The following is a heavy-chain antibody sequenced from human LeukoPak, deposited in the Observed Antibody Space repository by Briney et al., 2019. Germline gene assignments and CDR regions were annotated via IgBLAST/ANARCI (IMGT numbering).Heavy chain of an antibody. Sequence: GGSLRLSCAASGFTFSSYAMHWVRQAPGKGLEWVAVISYDGSNKYYADSVKGRFTISRDNSKNTLYLQMNSLRAEDTAVYYCAKGYSSSWYYFDYWGQGTLVTVSS. CDR1: GFTFSSYA. D-gene: IGHD6-13*01. V-gene: IGHV3-30-3*01. CDR2: ISYDGSNK. J-gene: IGHJ4*02. CDR3: AKGYSSSWYYFDY.